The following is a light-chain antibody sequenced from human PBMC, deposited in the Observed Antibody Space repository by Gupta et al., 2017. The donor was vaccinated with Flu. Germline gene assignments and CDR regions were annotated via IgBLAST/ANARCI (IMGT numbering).Light chain of an antibody. CDR1: KLGDHF. V-gene: IGLV3-1*01. CDR3: QAWDGSSVV. CDR2: KDT. Sequence: SYDMSQPPSVSVSPGQTARIFCSGDKLGDHFTSWYQQTAGQSPVLVIYKDTERPAAIPERFSGSNSGNTATLTISAAQATDEDDFYWQAWDGSSVVFGGGTKLTVL. J-gene: IGLJ2*01.